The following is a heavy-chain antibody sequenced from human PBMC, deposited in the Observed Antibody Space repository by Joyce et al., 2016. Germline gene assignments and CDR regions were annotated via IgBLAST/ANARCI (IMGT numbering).Heavy chain of an antibody. V-gene: IGHV3-49*03. CDR3: TRDRSDYDFWCAFPDL. CDR2: IRNRAYNGAT. D-gene: IGHD3-3*01. Sequence: EEQLVESGGGLVQPGRSLRLSCTGSGFTFGHFRMSWFRQDRGKGLEGVGLIRNRAYNGATEYAASVTCRFTISRDDSRSVAYLHMNSLKTEDTAQYYCTRDRSDYDFWCAFPDLWGQGTLVTVSS. CDR1: GFTFGHFR. J-gene: IGHJ5*02.